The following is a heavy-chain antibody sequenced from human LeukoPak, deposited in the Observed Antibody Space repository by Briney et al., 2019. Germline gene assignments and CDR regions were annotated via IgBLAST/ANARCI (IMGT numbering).Heavy chain of an antibody. CDR3: ARGGTGVTIFGVVIGHSNWFDP. D-gene: IGHD3-3*01. Sequence: PSETLSLTCAVYGGSFSGYYWSWIRQPPGKGLEWIGEINHSGSTNYNPSLKSRVTISVDTSKNQFSLKLSSVTAADTAVYYCARGGTGVTIFGVVIGHSNWFDPWGQGTLVTVSS. CDR1: GGSFSGYY. J-gene: IGHJ5*02. CDR2: INHSGST. V-gene: IGHV4-34*01.